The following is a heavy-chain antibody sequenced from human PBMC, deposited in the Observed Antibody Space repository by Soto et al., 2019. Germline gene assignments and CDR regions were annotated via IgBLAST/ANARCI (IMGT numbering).Heavy chain of an antibody. CDR1: GSTFSNYH. CDR2: ISTNNANT. J-gene: IGHJ4*02. V-gene: IGHV1-18*01. D-gene: IGHD6-13*01. Sequence: GASVKVSCKASGSTFSNYHFIWVRQAPGQGLEWMGWISTNNANTKYAPKLQGRVTFTRDTSASTAYMEMSSLRSEDTAVYYCARAPSWYSFDYWGQGTLVTVSS. CDR3: ARAPSWYSFDY.